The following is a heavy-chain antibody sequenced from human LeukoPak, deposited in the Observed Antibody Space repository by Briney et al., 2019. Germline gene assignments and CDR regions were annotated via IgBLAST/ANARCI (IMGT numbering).Heavy chain of an antibody. CDR1: GGTFSSYA. J-gene: IGHJ4*02. D-gene: IGHD1-26*01. Sequence: ASVKVSCKASGGTFSSYAISWVRQAPGQGLEWMGWINTNTGNPTYAQGFTGRFVFSLDTSVSTAYLQISSLKAEDTAVYYCARGDRWELPKMGYWGQGTLVTVSS. V-gene: IGHV7-4-1*02. CDR3: ARGDRWELPKMGY. CDR2: INTNTGNP.